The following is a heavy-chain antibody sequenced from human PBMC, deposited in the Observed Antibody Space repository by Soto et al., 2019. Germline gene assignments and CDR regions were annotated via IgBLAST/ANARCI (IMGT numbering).Heavy chain of an antibody. CDR2: ISYDGSNK. CDR1: GFTFSSYA. V-gene: IGHV3-30-3*01. Sequence: QVQLVESGGGVVQPGRSLRLSCAASGFTFSSYAMHWVRKAPGKGLEWVAVISYDGSNKYYADSVKGRFTISRDNSKNTLYLQMNSLRAEDTAVYYCARDRITMVRGVKLYYFDYWGQGTLVTVSS. CDR3: ARDRITMVRGVKLYYFDY. D-gene: IGHD3-10*01. J-gene: IGHJ4*02.